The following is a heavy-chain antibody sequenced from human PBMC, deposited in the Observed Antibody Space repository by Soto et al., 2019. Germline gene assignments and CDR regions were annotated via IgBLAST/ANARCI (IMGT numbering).Heavy chain of an antibody. D-gene: IGHD6-13*01. Sequence: PSETLSLTCTVSGGSMRNYFWTWIRQPPGKGLEWIGYIHYNGTTSFFPSYNPSLRSRVTISEDTSTNQLSLKLLSVTTADTAVYLWAAGAASSRNLAPYYLNYVGQGILV. CDR2: IHYNGTT. J-gene: IGHJ4*02. CDR1: GGSMRNYF. V-gene: IGHV4-59*01. CDR3: AAGAASSRNLAPYYLNY.